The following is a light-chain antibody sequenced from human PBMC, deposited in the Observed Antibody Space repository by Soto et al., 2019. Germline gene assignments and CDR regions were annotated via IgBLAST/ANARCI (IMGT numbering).Light chain of an antibody. CDR3: SSYTSSSTL. Sequence: QSALTQPASVSGSPGQSITISCTGTSSDVGGYNYVSWYQQHPGKAPKLMIYEVSTRPSGVSNRFSGSKSGNTASLTISGLQAEDEADYYCSSYTSSSTLFGGGTKVTVL. J-gene: IGLJ2*01. V-gene: IGLV2-14*01. CDR2: EVS. CDR1: SSDVGGYNY.